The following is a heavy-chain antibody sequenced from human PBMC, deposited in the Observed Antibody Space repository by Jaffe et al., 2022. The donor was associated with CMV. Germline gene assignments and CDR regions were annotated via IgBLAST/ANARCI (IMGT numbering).Heavy chain of an antibody. D-gene: IGHD3-3*01. Sequence: QVTLRESGPALVKPTQTLTLTCTFSGFSLSTSEMCVSWIRQPPGKALEWLARIDWDDDKYYSTSLKTRLTISKDTSKNQVVLTMTNMDPVDTATYYCARVNRVLEWSQTYYYMDVWGRGTTVTVSS. CDR2: IDWDDDK. CDR1: GFSLSTSEMC. CDR3: ARVNRVLEWSQTYYYMDV. J-gene: IGHJ6*03. V-gene: IGHV2-70*15.